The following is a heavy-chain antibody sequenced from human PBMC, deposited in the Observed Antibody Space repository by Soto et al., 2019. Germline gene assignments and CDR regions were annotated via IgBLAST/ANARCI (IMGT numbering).Heavy chain of an antibody. V-gene: IGHV3-33*01. Sequence: QGQLVESGGGVVQPGRSLRLSCAASGFTFSSYGMHWVRQAPGKGLEWVAVIWYDGSNKYYADSVKGRFTISRDNSKNTLYLQMNSLRAEDTAVYYFARDRDIVQGDYYYYYGMDVWGQGTTVTVSS. J-gene: IGHJ6*02. D-gene: IGHD2-8*01. CDR3: ARDRDIVQGDYYYYYGMDV. CDR2: IWYDGSNK. CDR1: GFTFSSYG.